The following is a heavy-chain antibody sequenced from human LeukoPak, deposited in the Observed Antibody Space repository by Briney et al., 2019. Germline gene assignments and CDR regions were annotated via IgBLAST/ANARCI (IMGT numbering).Heavy chain of an antibody. Sequence: PGGSLRLSCAASGFTFSSYAMHWVRQAPGKGLEWVAVISYDGSNKYYADSVKGRFTISRDNSKNTLYLQMNSLRTEDTAVYYCAKDKIQLWLLNGRIPWFDPWGQGTLVTVSS. CDR3: AKDKIQLWLLNGRIPWFDP. J-gene: IGHJ5*02. CDR2: ISYDGSNK. CDR1: GFTFSSYA. D-gene: IGHD5-18*01. V-gene: IGHV3-30*04.